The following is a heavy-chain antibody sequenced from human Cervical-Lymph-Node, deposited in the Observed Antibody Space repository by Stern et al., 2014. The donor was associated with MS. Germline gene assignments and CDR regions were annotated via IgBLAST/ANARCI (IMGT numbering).Heavy chain of an antibody. V-gene: IGHV4-61*02. D-gene: IGHD1-26*01. CDR2: IHDSGST. CDR3: ATTRWDLFTWNWFDP. CDR1: GGSISSSGYY. J-gene: IGHJ5*02. Sequence: VHLVESGPGLVKPSQTLSLTCTVSGGSISSSGYYWSWLRQPADKGLEWIGRIHDSGSTYYNPSLKSPITISMDTAKHQFSIKLTSVTAADTAVYYCATTRWDLFTWNWFDPWGQGTLVTVSS.